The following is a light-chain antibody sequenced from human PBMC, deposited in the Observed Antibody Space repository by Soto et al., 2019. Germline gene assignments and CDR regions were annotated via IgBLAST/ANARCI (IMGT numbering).Light chain of an antibody. J-gene: IGLJ1*01. Sequence: QSALTQPASVSGSPGQSITISCTGTSSDVGGYIYVSWYRQHPGKAPKPIIYEVSNRPSGVSNRFSGSKSGNTASLTIPGLQAEDEADYYCSSYTSMTTLVFGTGTKVTVL. V-gene: IGLV2-14*01. CDR1: SSDVGGYIY. CDR2: EVS. CDR3: SSYTSMTTLV.